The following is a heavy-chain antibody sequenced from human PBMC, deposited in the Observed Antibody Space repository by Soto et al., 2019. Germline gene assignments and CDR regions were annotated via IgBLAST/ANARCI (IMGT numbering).Heavy chain of an antibody. CDR2: INHSGST. V-gene: IGHV4-34*01. J-gene: IGHJ4*02. CDR1: GGSFSGYY. D-gene: IGHD2-15*01. CDR3: ARGSDRVVAATDY. Sequence: SETLSLTCAAYGGSFSGYYWSWIRQPPGKGLEWIGEINHSGSTNYNPALKSRVTISVDTSKNQFSLKLSSGTAADTAVYYCARGSDRVVAATDYWGQGTLVTVSS.